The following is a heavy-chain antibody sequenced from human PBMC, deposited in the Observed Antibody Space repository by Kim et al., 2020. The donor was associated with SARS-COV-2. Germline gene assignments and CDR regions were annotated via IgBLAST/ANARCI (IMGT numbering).Heavy chain of an antibody. V-gene: IGHV1-24*01. CDR1: GYTLTELS. J-gene: IGHJ5*02. CDR3: ATAPALVRDGWFDP. D-gene: IGHD6-6*01. CDR2: FDPEDGET. Sequence: ASVKVSCKVSGYTLTELSMHWVRQAPGKGLEWMGGFDPEDGETIYAQKFQGRVTMTEDTSTDTAYMELSSLRSEDTAVYYRATAPALVRDGWFDPWGQGTLVTVSS.